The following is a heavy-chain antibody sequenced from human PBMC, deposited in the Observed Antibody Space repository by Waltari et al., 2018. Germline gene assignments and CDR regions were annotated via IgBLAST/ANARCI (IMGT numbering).Heavy chain of an antibody. D-gene: IGHD3-10*01. CDR1: GYTFTSYD. V-gene: IGHV1-8*03. CDR3: ARGLADGVHLGDYYYYYGMDV. Sequence: QVQLVQSGAEVKKPGASVKVSCKASGYTFTSYDINWVRQATGQGLEWMGWMNPNSGNTGYAQKFQGRVTITRNTSISTAYMELSSLRSEDTAVYYCARGLADGVHLGDYYYYYGMDVWGQGTTVTVSS. CDR2: MNPNSGNT. J-gene: IGHJ6*02.